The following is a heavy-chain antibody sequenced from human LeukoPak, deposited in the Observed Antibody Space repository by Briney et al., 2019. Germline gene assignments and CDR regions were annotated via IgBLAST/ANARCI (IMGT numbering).Heavy chain of an antibody. CDR3: ARQGATSTYYYYYGMDV. D-gene: IGHD1-26*01. J-gene: IGHJ6*02. Sequence: SETLSLTCTVSGGSISSYYWSWIRQPPGKGLEWIGYIYHSGSTNYNPSLKSRVTISVDTSKNQFSLKLSSVTAADTAVYYCARQGATSTYYYYYGMDVWGQGTTVTVSS. CDR2: IYHSGST. CDR1: GGSISSYY. V-gene: IGHV4-59*08.